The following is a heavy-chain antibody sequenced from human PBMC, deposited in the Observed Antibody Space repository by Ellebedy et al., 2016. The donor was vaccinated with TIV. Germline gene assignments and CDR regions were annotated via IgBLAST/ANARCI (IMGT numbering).Heavy chain of an antibody. CDR3: ARGEIAELDY. Sequence: MPSETLSLTCTVSGGSISSYYWSWIRQPPGKGLEWIGYIYYSGSTNYNPSLKSRVTISVDTSKNQFSLKLSSVTAADTAVYYCARGEIAELDYWGQGTLVTVSS. CDR2: IYYSGST. D-gene: IGHD6-13*01. J-gene: IGHJ4*02. V-gene: IGHV4-59*01. CDR1: GGSISSYY.